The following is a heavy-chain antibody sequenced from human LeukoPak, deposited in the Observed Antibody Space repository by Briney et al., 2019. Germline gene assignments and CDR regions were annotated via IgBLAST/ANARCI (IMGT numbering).Heavy chain of an antibody. Sequence: GGSLRLSCAASGLTFSSAWMSWVRQAPGKGLEWVGHIKSNTDGGTTDYAAPVKGRLTISRDDSKKTLFLQMNSLKIEDTAVYYCTTDEWNWGQGTLVTVSS. D-gene: IGHD2-8*01. CDR1: GLTFSSAW. J-gene: IGHJ4*02. CDR2: IKSNTDGGTT. CDR3: TTDEWN. V-gene: IGHV3-15*01.